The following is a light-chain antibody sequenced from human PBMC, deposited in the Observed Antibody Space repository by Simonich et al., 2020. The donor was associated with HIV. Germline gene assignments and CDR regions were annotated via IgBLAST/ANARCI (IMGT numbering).Light chain of an antibody. J-gene: IGKJ3*01. CDR1: QSPLHSNGNNY. CDR3: MQVLHRIFT. Sequence: DIVMTQSPLSLPVTPGEPASISCRSSQSPLHSNGNNYLDWYLQKPGQSPQLLIYWGSNRASGVPDRFSGSGSGTDFTLKISRVEAEDVGVYYCMQVLHRIFTFGPGTKVDIK. CDR2: WGS. V-gene: IGKV2-28*01.